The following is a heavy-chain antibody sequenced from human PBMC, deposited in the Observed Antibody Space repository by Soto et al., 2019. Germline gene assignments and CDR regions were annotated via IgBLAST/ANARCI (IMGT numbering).Heavy chain of an antibody. Sequence: QVQLVESGGGVVQPGRSLRLSCAASGFTLSSYGMHWVRQAPGKGLEWVAVIWYDGSNKYYADSVKGRFTISRDNSKNTLYLQMNSLRAEDTAVYYCARDGHYYDSSGYSQNYYYGMDVWGQGTTVTVSS. J-gene: IGHJ6*02. V-gene: IGHV3-33*01. CDR3: ARDGHYYDSSGYSQNYYYGMDV. D-gene: IGHD3-22*01. CDR2: IWYDGSNK. CDR1: GFTLSSYG.